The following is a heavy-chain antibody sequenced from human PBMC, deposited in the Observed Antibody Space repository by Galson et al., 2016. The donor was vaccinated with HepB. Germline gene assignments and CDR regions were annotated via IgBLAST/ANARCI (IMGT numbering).Heavy chain of an antibody. J-gene: IGHJ4*02. CDR1: SGSIGSGNYY. CDR3: AGQRPGLVFFDF. D-gene: IGHD6-25*01. CDR2: VSASGGT. V-gene: IGHV4-61*02. Sequence: QVQLQESGPGLVRPAQTLSLTCTVSSGSIGSGNYYWSWIWKPAGKGLEWIGRVSASGGTNYNPSLKRRATITIDASQNQYSLGMAWVAAADTAIDYCAGQRPGLVFFDFWGQGTLVTVSS.